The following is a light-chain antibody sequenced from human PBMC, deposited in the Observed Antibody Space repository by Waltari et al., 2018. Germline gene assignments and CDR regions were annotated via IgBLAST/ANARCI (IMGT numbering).Light chain of an antibody. J-gene: IGKJ2*01. Sequence: DIQMTQSPSSLSASVGDRVTIICRASQSISSFLNWYQQKPGKAPKLLIYAASSLQSGVPSRFTGSGSGTDFTLTITRLQPEDFATYFWQQSFRTPYTFGLGTKLEIK. V-gene: IGKV1-39*01. CDR2: AAS. CDR1: QSISSF. CDR3: QQSFRTPYT.